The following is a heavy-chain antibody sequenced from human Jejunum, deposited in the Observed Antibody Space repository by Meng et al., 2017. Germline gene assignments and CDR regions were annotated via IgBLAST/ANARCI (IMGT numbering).Heavy chain of an antibody. J-gene: IGHJ4*02. V-gene: IGHV3-23*04. CDR1: GFTFYTYP. D-gene: IGHD2-15*01. Sequence: DVQFVESGGGVVQPGGSLTRSCAASGFTFYTYPMTWVRRAPGKGLDWVSSLSAEGDNPHYADSVVGRFSISRENSKNTLYLHMNSLRAEDTAVYYCAKVGVGWSADNWVQGTLVTVSS. CDR3: AKVGVGWSADN. CDR2: LSAEGDNP.